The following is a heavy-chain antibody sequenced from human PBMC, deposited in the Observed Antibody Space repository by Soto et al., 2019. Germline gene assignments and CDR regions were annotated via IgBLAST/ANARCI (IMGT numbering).Heavy chain of an antibody. CDR1: GGSVNSGYYN. CDR2: IYYSGST. V-gene: IGHV4-61*03. J-gene: IGHJ5*01. CDR3: ARESSRLLPDSEKKVDP. D-gene: IGHD2-15*01. Sequence: PSETLSLTCTVSGGSVNSGYYNCNWLRQSPGKGLEWIGYIYYSGSTNDNSSLKSRLSISIDTSRNHFFLKLSSATAEDTAVYYCARESSRLLPDSEKKVDPWGQGILVTVSS.